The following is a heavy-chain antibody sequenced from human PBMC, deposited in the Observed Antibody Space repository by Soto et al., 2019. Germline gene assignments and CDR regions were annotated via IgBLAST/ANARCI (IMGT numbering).Heavy chain of an antibody. CDR3: AGEGVAPYYYYGMDV. CDR1: GYTFTRSG. V-gene: IGHV1-18*01. Sequence: QVQLVQSGAEVKKPGASVKVSCKASGYTFTRSGISWVRQAPGQGPEWMGWISSYNGDTNYAQTFQGRVTMTTDTSKSTAYMELRSLRSDDTAVYYCAGEGVAPYYYYGMDVWGQGTPVTVSS. CDR2: ISSYNGDT. D-gene: IGHD5-12*01. J-gene: IGHJ6*02.